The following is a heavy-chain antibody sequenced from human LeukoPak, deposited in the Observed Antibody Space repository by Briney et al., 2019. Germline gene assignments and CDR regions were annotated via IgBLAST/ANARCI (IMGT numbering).Heavy chain of an antibody. CDR1: GGSISSYY. CDR2: IYYSEST. CDR3: ARVQSRLSWFDP. V-gene: IGHV4-59*12. Sequence: SETLSLTCTVSGGSISSYYWSWIRQPPGKGLEWIGYIYYSESTYYNPSPKSRVTISVDTSKNQFSLKLRSVTAADTAVYYCARVQSRLSWFDPWGQGTLVTVSS. J-gene: IGHJ5*02.